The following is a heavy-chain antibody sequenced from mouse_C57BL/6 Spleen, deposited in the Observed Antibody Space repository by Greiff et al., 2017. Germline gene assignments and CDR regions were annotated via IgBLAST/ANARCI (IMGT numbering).Heavy chain of an antibody. D-gene: IGHD2-5*01. V-gene: IGHV1-9*01. Sequence: VQLQESGAELMKPGASVKLSCKATGYTFTGYWIEWVKQRPGHGLEWIGEILPGSGSTNYTEKFKGKATFTADTSSNTAYMQLSSLTTEDSAIYYCARRYYSNPYYAMDYWGQGTSVTVSS. CDR2: ILPGSGST. CDR3: ARRYYSNPYYAMDY. J-gene: IGHJ4*01. CDR1: GYTFTGYW.